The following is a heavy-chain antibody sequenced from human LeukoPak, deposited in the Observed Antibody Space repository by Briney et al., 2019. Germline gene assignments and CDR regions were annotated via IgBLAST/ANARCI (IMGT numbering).Heavy chain of an antibody. D-gene: IGHD3-22*01. Sequence: AGGSLRLPCAASGFTFDDYAMHWVRQAPGKGLEWVSGISWNSGSIGYADSVKGRFTISRDNAKNSLYLQMNSLRAEDTALYYCVGTGGDSSGYFDYWGQGTLVTVSS. CDR1: GFTFDDYA. CDR3: VGTGGDSSGYFDY. CDR2: ISWNSGSI. V-gene: IGHV3-9*01. J-gene: IGHJ4*02.